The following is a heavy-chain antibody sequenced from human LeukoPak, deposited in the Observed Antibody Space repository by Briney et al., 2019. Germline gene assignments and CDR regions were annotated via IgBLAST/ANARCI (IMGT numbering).Heavy chain of an antibody. CDR3: ARHWGSGTGDYYGMDV. J-gene: IGHJ6*02. CDR1: GASNNSFY. Sequence: SETLSLTCIVSGASNNSFYWSWLRQPPGKGLEWIGYTHPSGNSNYSPSLKSRVTISVDTSTNQFSLKLKSVTAADTAVYYCARHWGSGTGDYYGMDVWGQGTTVTVSS. V-gene: IGHV4-4*09. D-gene: IGHD3-16*01. CDR2: THPSGNS.